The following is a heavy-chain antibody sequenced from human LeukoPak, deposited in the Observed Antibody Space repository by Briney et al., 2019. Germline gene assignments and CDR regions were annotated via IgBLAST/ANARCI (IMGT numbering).Heavy chain of an antibody. D-gene: IGHD1-14*01. CDR1: GYSISRGFH. CDR3: ARINFNPDY. Sequence: SETLSLTCSVSGYSISRGFHWAWVRQPPGKGLEWIGSVHHSGATYYNPSLNSRLTISADTSKNQFSLKMGSMTAADTAVYYCARINFNPDYWGQGTLVSVSS. V-gene: IGHV4-38-2*02. CDR2: VHHSGAT. J-gene: IGHJ4*02.